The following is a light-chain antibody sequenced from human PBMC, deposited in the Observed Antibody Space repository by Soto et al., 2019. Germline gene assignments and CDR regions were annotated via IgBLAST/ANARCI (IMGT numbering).Light chain of an antibody. V-gene: IGLV1-47*01. CDR2: RNN. J-gene: IGLJ2*01. Sequence: QSVLTQPPSASGTPGQRVTISCSGSSSNIGSNYVYWYQQLPGTAPKLLIYRNNQRPSRVPDRFSGSKPGTSASLAISGLRSEDEADYYCAAWDDSLSGRVVFGGGTKVTVL. CDR1: SSNIGSNY. CDR3: AAWDDSLSGRVV.